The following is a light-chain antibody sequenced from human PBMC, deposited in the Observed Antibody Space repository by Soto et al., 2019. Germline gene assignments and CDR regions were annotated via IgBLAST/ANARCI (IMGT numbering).Light chain of an antibody. J-gene: IGKJ5*01. CDR3: QQRSSWPGT. Sequence: VKTQSPSTPSLNIGERATLSCRASQSVSSYLASFQQKPGQAPRLLIYDASNRATGVPARFSGSGSGTDFTLTISSLEPEDFAVYYCQQRSSWPGTFGQGTRLEIK. V-gene: IGKV3-11*01. CDR1: QSVSSY. CDR2: DAS.